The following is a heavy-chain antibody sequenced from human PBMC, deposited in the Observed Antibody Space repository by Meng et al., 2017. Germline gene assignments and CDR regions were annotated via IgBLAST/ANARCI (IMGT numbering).Heavy chain of an antibody. V-gene: IGHV3-7*01. CDR1: GFSFSSNW. J-gene: IGHJ4*02. CDR2: IRKDGSEK. Sequence: LSLTCAASGFSFSSNWMSWVRQAPGKGLEWVANIRKDGSEKHYVDSVKGRFTISRDNAKNSLYLQMNSLRAEDTAVYYCARSIAAAFDYWGQGTLVTVSS. D-gene: IGHD6-13*01. CDR3: ARSIAAAFDY.